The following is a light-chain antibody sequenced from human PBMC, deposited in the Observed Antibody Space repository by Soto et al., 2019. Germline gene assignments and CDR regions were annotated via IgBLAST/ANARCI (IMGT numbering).Light chain of an antibody. Sequence: DIQMTQSPSSLSASLVSRVTISCQASQDIRFYLNWFHQKTGQAPKLLIYDASQLETGVPSRFSGSGSGTDFTFTINSLQPEDIGTYYCQHYNRFPSTFGQGTRLEIK. J-gene: IGKJ5*01. CDR2: DAS. V-gene: IGKV1-33*01. CDR1: QDIRFY. CDR3: QHYNRFPST.